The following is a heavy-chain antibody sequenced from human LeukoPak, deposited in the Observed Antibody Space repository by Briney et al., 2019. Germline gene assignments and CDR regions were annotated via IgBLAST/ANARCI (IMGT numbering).Heavy chain of an antibody. D-gene: IGHD3-3*01. CDR2: IYYSGST. Sequence: SETLSLTCTVSGGSISNDDYYWSWIRQPPGKGLEWIGYIYYSGSTYYNPSLKSRVTISVDTSKNQFSLKLSSVTAADTAVYYCARGGYDFWSGYYSWFDPWGQGTLVTVSS. CDR3: ARGGYDFWSGYYSWFDP. V-gene: IGHV4-30-4*01. J-gene: IGHJ5*02. CDR1: GGSISNDDYY.